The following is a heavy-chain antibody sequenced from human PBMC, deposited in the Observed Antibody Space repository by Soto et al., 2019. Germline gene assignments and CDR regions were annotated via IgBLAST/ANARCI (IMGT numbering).Heavy chain of an antibody. CDR3: ARALPVSRFCISIDRPQIVMEV. Sequence: PETLSLTCSVYGGSFSGYYWSWVRPRPGKGMEWIADIHHSGSTNYNPSLKRRVTIPVDTSKNYFSLKLSLVTAADTAVYLCARALPVSRFCISIDRPQIVMEVRGQGTTGTGSS. CDR2: IHHSGST. J-gene: IGHJ6*02. V-gene: IGHV4-34*01. CDR1: GGSFSGYY. D-gene: IGHD2-2*01.